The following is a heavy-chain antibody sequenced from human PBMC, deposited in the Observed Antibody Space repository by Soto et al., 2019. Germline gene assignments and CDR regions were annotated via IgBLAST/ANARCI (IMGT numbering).Heavy chain of an antibody. CDR2: IWYDGSNE. V-gene: IGHV3-33*01. CDR1: GFIFSNVG. J-gene: IGHJ6*02. CDR3: ARDDIPGRAVATYGMDV. Sequence: QVQIVESGGGVVQPGRSLRLSCAASGFIFSNVGMHWVRQAPGKGLEWVAVIWYDGSNEYYADSVKGRFTISKDNSKNTLYLQMNSLRAEDTAVYYCARDDIPGRAVATYGMDVWGQGTTVTVSS. D-gene: IGHD6-13*01.